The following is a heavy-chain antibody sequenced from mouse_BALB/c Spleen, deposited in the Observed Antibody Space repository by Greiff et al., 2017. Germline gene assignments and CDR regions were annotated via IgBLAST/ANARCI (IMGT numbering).Heavy chain of an antibody. CDR1: GFTFSSYY. CDR3: ARQGYGNYDAMDY. V-gene: IGHV5-6-2*01. J-gene: IGHJ4*01. Sequence: EVKVEESGGGLVKLGGSLKLSCAASGFTFSSYYMSWVRQTPEKRLELVAAINSNGGSTYYPDTVKGRFTISRDNAKNTLYLQMSSLKSEDTALYYCARQGYGNYDAMDYWGQGTSVTVSS. D-gene: IGHD2-1*01. CDR2: INSNGGST.